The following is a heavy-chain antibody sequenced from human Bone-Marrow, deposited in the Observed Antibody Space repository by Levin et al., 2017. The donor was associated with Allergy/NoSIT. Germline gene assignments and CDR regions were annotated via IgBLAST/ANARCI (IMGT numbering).Heavy chain of an antibody. Sequence: GGSLRLSCAASGFTVSSNYMSWVRQAPGKGLEWVSVTYSGGSTYYADSLKGRFTISRDNSKTTLYLQMNSLRAEDTAVYYCARDNHRNLGYSGAFDIWGQGTMVTVSS. D-gene: IGHD6-13*01. V-gene: IGHV3-66*01. CDR2: TYSGGST. CDR3: ARDNHRNLGYSGAFDI. J-gene: IGHJ3*02. CDR1: GFTVSSNY.